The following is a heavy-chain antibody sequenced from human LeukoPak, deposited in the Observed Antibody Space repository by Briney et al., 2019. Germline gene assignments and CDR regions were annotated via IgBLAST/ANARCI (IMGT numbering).Heavy chain of an antibody. V-gene: IGHV1-69*04. Sequence: SVKVSCKASGGTFSSYTISWVRQAPGQGLEWMGRIIPILGIANYAQKFQGRVTITADKSTSTAYMELSGLRSEDTAVYYCARDRYCSSTSCADGAFDIWGQGTMVTVSS. D-gene: IGHD2-2*01. CDR2: IIPILGIA. CDR3: ARDRYCSSTSCADGAFDI. CDR1: GGTFSSYT. J-gene: IGHJ3*02.